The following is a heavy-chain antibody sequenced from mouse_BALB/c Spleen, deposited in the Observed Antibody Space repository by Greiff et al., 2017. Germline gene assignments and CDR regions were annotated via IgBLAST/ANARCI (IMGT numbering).Heavy chain of an antibody. J-gene: IGHJ2*01. D-gene: IGHD2-2*01. CDR2: INPSNGGT. CDR3: TREDGYDGVLDY. Sequence: QVQLQQPGAELVKPGASVKLSCKASGYTFTSYYMYWVKQRPGQGLEWIGGINPSNGGTNFNEKFKSKATLTVDKSSSTAYMQLSSLTSEDSAVYYGTREDGYDGVLDYWGQGTTLTVSS. V-gene: IGHV1S81*02. CDR1: GYTFTSYY.